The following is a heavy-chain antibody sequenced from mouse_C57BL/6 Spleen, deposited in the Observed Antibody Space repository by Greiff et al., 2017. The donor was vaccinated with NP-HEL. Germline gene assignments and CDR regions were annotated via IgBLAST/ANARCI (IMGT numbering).Heavy chain of an antibody. Sequence: EVKLVESGGGLVKPGGSLKLSCAASGFTFSSYAMSWVRQTPEKRLEWVATISDGGSYTYYPDNVKGRFTISRDNAKNNLYLQMSHLKSEDTAMYYCARDQYVRRGFAYWGQGTLVTVSA. CDR2: ISDGGSYT. CDR3: ARDQYVRRGFAY. J-gene: IGHJ3*01. V-gene: IGHV5-4*01. CDR1: GFTFSSYA.